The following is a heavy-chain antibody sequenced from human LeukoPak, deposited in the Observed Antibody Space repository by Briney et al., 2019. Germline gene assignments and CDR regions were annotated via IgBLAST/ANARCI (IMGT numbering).Heavy chain of an antibody. J-gene: IGHJ4*02. CDR3: AKRGNYYSFDY. D-gene: IGHD1-26*01. CDR1: GFTFSSYS. V-gene: IGHV3-23*01. Sequence: PGGSLRLSCAASGFTFSSYSMNWVRQAPGKGLEWVSAISDSGGRTYYADSVRGRFTISRDSSENTLYLQMNSLRAEDTAVYYCAKRGNYYSFDYWGQGTLVTVSS. CDR2: ISDSGGRT.